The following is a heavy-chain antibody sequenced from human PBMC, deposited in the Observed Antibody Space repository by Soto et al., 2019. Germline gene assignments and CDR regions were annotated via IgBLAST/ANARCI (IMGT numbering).Heavy chain of an antibody. CDR3: ARDEAIFGSSGWYDLDY. J-gene: IGHJ4*02. CDR2: ISAYNGNT. D-gene: IGHD6-19*01. Sequence: QVQLVQSGAEVKKPGASVKVSCKASGYTFTSSGISWVRQAPGQGLEWMGWISAYNGNTNYAQKLQGRVTMTTDTSTSTAYMELRSLRADDTAVYYCARDEAIFGSSGWYDLDYWGQGTLVTVSS. CDR1: GYTFTSSG. V-gene: IGHV1-18*04.